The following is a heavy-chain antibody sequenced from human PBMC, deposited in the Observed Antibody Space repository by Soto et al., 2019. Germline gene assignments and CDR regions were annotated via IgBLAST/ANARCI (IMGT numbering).Heavy chain of an antibody. CDR3: ARRIQYYYGMDV. CDR1: GGSISSGGHY. CDR2: IYYSGTT. V-gene: IGHV4-31*03. J-gene: IGHJ6*02. Sequence: PSETLSLTCTVSGGSISSGGHYWSWIRQHPGKGLEWIGYIYYSGTTYYNPSLNSRLTISVDTSKNQFSLKLTSVTAADTAVYFCARRIQYYYGMDVCGQGSTATVSS. D-gene: IGHD5-18*01.